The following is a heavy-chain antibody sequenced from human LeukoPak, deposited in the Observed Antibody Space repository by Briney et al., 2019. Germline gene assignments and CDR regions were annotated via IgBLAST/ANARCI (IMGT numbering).Heavy chain of an antibody. Sequence: KPSETLSLTCAVYGGSFSGYYWSWIRQPPGKGLEWIGEINHSGSTNYNPSLKSRVTISVDTSKNQFSLKLSSVTAADTAVYYCAREVAQLRFRFGGYGYWGQGTLVTVSS. D-gene: IGHD3-16*01. CDR2: INHSGST. CDR1: GGSFSGYY. CDR3: AREVAQLRFRFGGYGY. J-gene: IGHJ4*02. V-gene: IGHV4-34*01.